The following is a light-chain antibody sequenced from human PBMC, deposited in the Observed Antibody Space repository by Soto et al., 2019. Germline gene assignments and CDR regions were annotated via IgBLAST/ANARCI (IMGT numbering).Light chain of an antibody. J-gene: IGLJ3*02. V-gene: IGLV1-47*01. CDR2: RNN. CDR1: SSNIETNY. Sequence: QSVLTQPPSASGTPGQRVTISCSGSSSNIETNYVYWYQQLPGTAPKVLIYRNNQRPSRVPDRFSASKSGTSASLAISGVRSDDEADYYCAAWDGSLSGWVFGGGTKVTVL. CDR3: AAWDGSLSGWV.